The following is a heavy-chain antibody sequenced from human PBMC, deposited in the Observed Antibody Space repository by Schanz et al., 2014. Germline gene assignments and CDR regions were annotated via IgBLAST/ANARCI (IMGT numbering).Heavy chain of an antibody. CDR1: GYTFTSYA. CDR3: TTETIAMAGTFSI. Sequence: QVQLVQSGSELKKPGASVKVSCKASGYTFTSYAMNWVRQAPGQGLEWVGWINTNTGNPTYAQGFTGRFVFSLDTSVRTAYLQISSLKAEDTVAYYCTTETIAMAGTFSIWGQGTLVTVSS. CDR2: INTNTGNP. V-gene: IGHV7-4-1*02. J-gene: IGHJ4*02. D-gene: IGHD6-19*01.